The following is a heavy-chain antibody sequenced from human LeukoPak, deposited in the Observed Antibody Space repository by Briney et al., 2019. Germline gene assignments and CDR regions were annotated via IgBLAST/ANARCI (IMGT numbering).Heavy chain of an antibody. D-gene: IGHD3-10*01. J-gene: IGHJ4*02. CDR3: TTDLRDSLWFGDLFSH. Sequence: PGGSLRFSCAASGFTFSDAWMNWVRQAPGKGLEWVGRIKSKTDGGTTDYAAPVKGRFTISRDDSKNTLYLQMNSLKTEDTAVYYCTTDLRDSLWFGDLFSHWGQGTLVTVSS. V-gene: IGHV3-15*01. CDR2: IKSKTDGGTT. CDR1: GFTFSDAW.